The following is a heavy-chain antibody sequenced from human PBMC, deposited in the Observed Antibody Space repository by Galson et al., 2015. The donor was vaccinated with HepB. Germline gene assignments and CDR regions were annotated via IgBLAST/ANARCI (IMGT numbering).Heavy chain of an antibody. CDR2: ISYDGSNK. V-gene: IGHV3-30-3*01. CDR3: ARDLLRLRLGGYFDY. CDR1: GFTFSSYA. Sequence: SLRLSCAASGFTFSSYAMHWVRQAPGKGLEWVAVISYDGSNKYYADSVKGRFTISRDNSKNTLYLQMNSLRAEDTAVYYCARDLLRLRLGGYFDYWGQGTLVTVSS. D-gene: IGHD5-12*01. J-gene: IGHJ4*02.